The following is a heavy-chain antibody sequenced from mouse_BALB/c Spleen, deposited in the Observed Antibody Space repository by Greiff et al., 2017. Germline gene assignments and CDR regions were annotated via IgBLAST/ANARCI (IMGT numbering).Heavy chain of an antibody. J-gene: IGHJ1*01. D-gene: IGHD4-1*01. CDR1: GYSFTSYY. CDR2: IDPFNGGT. Sequence: VQLQQSGAELMKPGASVKISCKASGYSFTSYYMHWVKQSHGKSLEWIGYIDPFNGGTSYNQKFKGKATLTVDKSSSTAYMHLSSLTSEDSAVYYCARIWDDWYFDVWGAGTTVTVSS. CDR3: ARIWDDWYFDV. V-gene: IGHV1S135*01.